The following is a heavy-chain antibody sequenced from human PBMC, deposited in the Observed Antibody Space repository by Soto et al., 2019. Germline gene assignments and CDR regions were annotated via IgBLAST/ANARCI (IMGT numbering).Heavy chain of an antibody. CDR3: AKDRNYPRNQFHY. Sequence: GGSLRLSCAASGFTFSTYALSWVRQAPGKGLEWVSAISANGQGIYYADSVRGRFTISRDNSKNTIFLHMDSLRAEDTAVYYCAKDRNYPRNQFHYWGQGTLVTVSS. CDR1: GFTFSTYA. V-gene: IGHV3-23*01. CDR2: ISANGQGI. D-gene: IGHD1-7*01. J-gene: IGHJ4*02.